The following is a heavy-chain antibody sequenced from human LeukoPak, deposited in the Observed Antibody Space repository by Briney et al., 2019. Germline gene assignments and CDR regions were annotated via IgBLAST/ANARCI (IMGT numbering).Heavy chain of an antibody. D-gene: IGHD6-13*01. V-gene: IGHV4-34*01. CDR2: INHSGST. CDR1: GGSISSYY. CDR3: ARGRGAAAGTYGDY. Sequence: SETLSLTCTVSGGSISSYYWSWIRQPPGKGLEWIGEINHSGSTNYNPSLKSRVTISVDTSKNQFSLKLSSVTAADTAVYYCARGRGAAAGTYGDYWGQGTLVTVSS. J-gene: IGHJ4*02.